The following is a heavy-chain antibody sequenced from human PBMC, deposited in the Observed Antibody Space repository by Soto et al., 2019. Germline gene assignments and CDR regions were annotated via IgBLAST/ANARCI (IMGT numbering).Heavy chain of an antibody. J-gene: IGHJ4*02. CDR1: GFSLTTTGLA. CDR3: ARNSGWPRFDS. V-gene: IGHV2-5*02. D-gene: IGHD6-19*01. CDR2: IYWDDDK. Sequence: QITLMESGPTLVKPTQPLTLTCSFSGFSLTTTGLAVGWIRQPPGKALEWLALIYWDDDKHYSPSLKSRLTITRDTSKNQVVLTMTNMDPVDTATYYCARNSGWPRFDSWGQGTLVTVSS.